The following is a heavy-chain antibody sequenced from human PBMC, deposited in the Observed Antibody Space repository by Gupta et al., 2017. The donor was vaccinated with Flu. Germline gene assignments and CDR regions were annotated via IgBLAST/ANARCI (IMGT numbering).Heavy chain of an antibody. CDR1: GDVFTTYA. CDR2: IVPIFGTG. CDR3: ASAPLPLVVTATRFDY. Sequence: QVQLVQSGAEVEKPGSSVQVSCKASGDVFTTYAFSWVRQAAGQGLEWMGGIVPIFGTGNYAQKFQGRITITADRSTGTGFMELRSLRSEDTAIYYCASAPLPLVVTATRFDYWGQGTLVTVSS. D-gene: IGHD2-21*02. V-gene: IGHV1-69*06. J-gene: IGHJ4*02.